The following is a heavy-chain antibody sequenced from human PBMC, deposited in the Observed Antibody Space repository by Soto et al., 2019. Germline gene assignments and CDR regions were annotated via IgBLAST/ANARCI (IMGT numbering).Heavy chain of an antibody. CDR2: INLNSGGT. CDR3: ARDPLGYCSTTNCRYGMDV. V-gene: IGHV1-2*02. J-gene: IGHJ6*02. Sequence: QVQLVQSGAEVKKPGASVKVSCKASGYTFTDYYMHWVRQAPGQGLEWMGWINLNSGGTSYAQKFEGRVTMTRDTSINTVYMELSRLRSDDAAVYYCARDPLGYCSTTNCRYGMDVWGQGTTFTVSS. D-gene: IGHD2-2*01. CDR1: GYTFTDYY.